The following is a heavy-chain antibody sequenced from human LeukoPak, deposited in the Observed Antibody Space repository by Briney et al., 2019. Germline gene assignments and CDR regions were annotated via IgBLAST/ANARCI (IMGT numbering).Heavy chain of an antibody. Sequence: ASVKVSCKASGYTFTGYYMHWVRQAPGQGLEWMGGIIPIFGTANYAQKFQGRVTITADESTSTAYMELSSLRSEDTAVYYCARVPDYYDSIPGGDIWGQGTMVTVSS. V-gene: IGHV1-69*13. CDR3: ARVPDYYDSIPGGDI. J-gene: IGHJ3*02. CDR2: IIPIFGTA. D-gene: IGHD3-22*01. CDR1: GYTFTGYY.